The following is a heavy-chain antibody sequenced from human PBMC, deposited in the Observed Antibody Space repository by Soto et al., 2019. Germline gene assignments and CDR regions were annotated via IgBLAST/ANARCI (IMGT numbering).Heavy chain of an antibody. CDR1: GFTFSSYG. J-gene: IGHJ5*02. Sequence: QVQLVESGGGVVQPGRSLRLSCAASGFTFSSYGMHWVRQAPGKGLEWVAVISYDGSNKYYADSVKGRFTISRDNSKTTLYLQMNSLREEDTAVYYCAKEEGQWLVPVNWFDPWGQGNLVTVSS. D-gene: IGHD6-19*01. CDR3: AKEEGQWLVPVNWFDP. V-gene: IGHV3-30*18. CDR2: ISYDGSNK.